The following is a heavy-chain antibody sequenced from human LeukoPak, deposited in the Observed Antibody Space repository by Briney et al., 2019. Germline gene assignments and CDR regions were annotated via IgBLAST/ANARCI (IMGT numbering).Heavy chain of an antibody. CDR1: GFTFDDYA. CDR3: ARDLGYSYGYVFDY. V-gene: IGHV3-9*01. J-gene: IGHJ4*02. D-gene: IGHD5-18*01. Sequence: GGSLRLSCAASGFTFDDYAMHWVRQAPGKGLEWVSGISWNSGSIGYADSVKGRFTISRDNAKNSLYLQMNSLRAEDTAVYYCARDLGYSYGYVFDYWGQGTLVTVSS. CDR2: ISWNSGSI.